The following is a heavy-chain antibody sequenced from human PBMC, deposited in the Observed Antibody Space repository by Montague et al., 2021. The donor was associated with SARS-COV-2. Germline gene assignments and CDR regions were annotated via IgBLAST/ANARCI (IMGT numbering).Heavy chain of an antibody. J-gene: IGHJ5*02. CDR1: GGSIGSHY. Sequence: SETLSLTCTVSGGSIGSHYWSWIRLPTGKGLEWVGHIYYTGITKYKSSLKSRVTISVDTSKNQLSLKLDSVTAADTAVYYCARGSGSASATWFDPWGQGTLVTVSS. D-gene: IGHD6-25*01. V-gene: IGHV4-59*11. CDR3: ARGSGSASATWFDP. CDR2: IYYTGIT.